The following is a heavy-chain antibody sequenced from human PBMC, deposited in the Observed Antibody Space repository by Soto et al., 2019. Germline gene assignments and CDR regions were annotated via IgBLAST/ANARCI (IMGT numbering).Heavy chain of an antibody. V-gene: IGHV3-23*01. CDR1: GFTFSSYT. Sequence: GGSLRLSCAASGFTFSSYTMHWVRQAPGKGLEWVSSISVSGTTTYYTDSVKGRFTISRDKSKNMLYLQMNSLRGGDTAVYFCAKDDFGYWFDPWGQGTQVTVAS. CDR3: AKDDFGYWFDP. J-gene: IGHJ5*02. CDR2: ISVSGTTT. D-gene: IGHD2-2*03.